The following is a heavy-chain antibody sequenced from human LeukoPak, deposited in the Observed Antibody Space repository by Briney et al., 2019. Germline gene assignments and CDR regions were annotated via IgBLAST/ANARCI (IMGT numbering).Heavy chain of an antibody. Sequence: GESLKISCKGSGYILTNNWIGWVRQVPGKGLEWMGLIYPGNSDTKYSPSFQGQVTFSVDKSISTAYLQWSSLKASDTAMYYCARHDLDSSSWYPIGYWGQGTLVTVSS. J-gene: IGHJ4*02. CDR2: IYPGNSDT. V-gene: IGHV5-51*01. CDR1: GYILTNNW. CDR3: ARHDLDSSSWYPIGY. D-gene: IGHD6-13*01.